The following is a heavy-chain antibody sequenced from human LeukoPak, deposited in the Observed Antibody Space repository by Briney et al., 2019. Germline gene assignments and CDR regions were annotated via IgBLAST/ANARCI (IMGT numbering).Heavy chain of an antibody. CDR2: IYYSGST. J-gene: IGHJ6*04. CDR1: GGSISSYY. D-gene: IGHD3-9*01. CDR3: ARDPGYDIKSWYYYGMDV. Sequence: PSETLSLTCTVSGGSISSYYWSWIRQPPGKGLEWIGYIYYSGSTNYNPSLKSRVTISVDTSKNQFSLKLSSVTAADTAVYSCARDPGYDIKSWYYYGMDVWGKGTTVTVSS. V-gene: IGHV4-59*01.